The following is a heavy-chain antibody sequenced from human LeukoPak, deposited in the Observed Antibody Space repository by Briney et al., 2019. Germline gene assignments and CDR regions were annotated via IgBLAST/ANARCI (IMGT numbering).Heavy chain of an antibody. V-gene: IGHV3-23*01. Sequence: PVGSLRLSCAASGFIFSTSSMSWVRQAPGRGLEWVSLFSGSSGRTYYADSVKGRFTISRDNSKNTLYLHMNSLRAEDTAIYYCAKRYCSGGSCYHRYFDYWGQGTLVTVSS. CDR3: AKRYCSGGSCYHRYFDY. D-gene: IGHD2-15*01. J-gene: IGHJ4*02. CDR2: FSGSSGRT. CDR1: GFIFSTSS.